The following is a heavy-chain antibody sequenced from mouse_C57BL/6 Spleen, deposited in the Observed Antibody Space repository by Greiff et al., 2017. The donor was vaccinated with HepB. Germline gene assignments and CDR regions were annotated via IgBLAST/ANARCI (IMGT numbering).Heavy chain of an antibody. V-gene: IGHV1-81*01. CDR2: IYPRSGNT. J-gene: IGHJ1*03. Sequence: QVQLKQSGAELARPGASVKLSCKASGYTFTSYGISWVKQRTGQGLEWIGEIYPRSGNTYYNEKFKGKATLTADKSSSTAYMELRSLTSEDSAVYFCARIDYDVWYFDVWGTGTTVTVSS. CDR3: ARIDYDVWYFDV. D-gene: IGHD2-4*01. CDR1: GYTFTSYG.